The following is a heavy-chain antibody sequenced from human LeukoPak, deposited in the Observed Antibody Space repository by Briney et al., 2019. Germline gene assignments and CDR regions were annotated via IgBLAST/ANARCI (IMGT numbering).Heavy chain of an antibody. CDR3: ATYSGTFYLQFDY. V-gene: IGHV4-39*01. D-gene: IGHD1-26*01. CDR1: GGSISSSGYY. J-gene: IGHJ4*02. CDR2: ISYSGST. Sequence: SETLSLTCTVSGGSISSSGYYWGWIRQPPGKGLEWIGSISYSGSTYHNPSLKSRVTISVDTSKNRFSLKLISVTAADTAVYYCATYSGTFYLQFDYWGQGTLVTVSS.